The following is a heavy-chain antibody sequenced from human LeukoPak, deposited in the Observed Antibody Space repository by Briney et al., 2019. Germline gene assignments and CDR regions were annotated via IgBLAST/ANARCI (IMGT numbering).Heavy chain of an antibody. CDR1: GGSISSYY. CDR3: ARVVAYSSSHPYFDY. V-gene: IGHV4-59*01. Sequence: SETLSLTCTVSGGSISSYYWSWIRQPPGKGLEWIGNIYYSGSTNYNPSLKSRVTISVDTSKNQFSLKLSSVTAADTAVYYCARVVAYSSSHPYFDYWGQGTLVTVSS. J-gene: IGHJ4*02. CDR2: IYYSGST. D-gene: IGHD6-6*01.